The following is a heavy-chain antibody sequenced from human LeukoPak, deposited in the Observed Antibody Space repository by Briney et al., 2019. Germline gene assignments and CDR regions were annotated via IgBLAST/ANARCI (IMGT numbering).Heavy chain of an antibody. CDR2: ISSSSSYI. Sequence: GGSLRLSCAASGFTFSSYSMNWVRQAPGKGLEWVSSISSSSSYIYYADSVKGRFTISRDNAKNSLYLQMNSLRAEDTAVYYCARAPPLDYDILTGYPDYWGQGTLVTVSS. J-gene: IGHJ4*02. CDR1: GFTFSSYS. D-gene: IGHD3-9*01. V-gene: IGHV3-21*01. CDR3: ARAPPLDYDILTGYPDY.